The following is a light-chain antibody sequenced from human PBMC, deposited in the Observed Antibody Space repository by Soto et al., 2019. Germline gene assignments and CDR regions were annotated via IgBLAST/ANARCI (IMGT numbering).Light chain of an antibody. J-gene: IGKJ4*01. CDR3: HQYNIWPPLL. CDR1: QSVRSN. V-gene: IGKV3-15*01. Sequence: EILMTQSPATLSVSPGESATLSCRASQSVRSNLAWYQQKPGQAPRLLIYGASTRAIGIPARFSGSGSGTEFTLTISGLQSEDFAVYYCHQYNIWPPLLFGGGTKVDI. CDR2: GAS.